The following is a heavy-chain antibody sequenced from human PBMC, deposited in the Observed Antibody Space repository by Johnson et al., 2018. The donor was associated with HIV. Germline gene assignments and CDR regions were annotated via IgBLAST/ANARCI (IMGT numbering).Heavy chain of an antibody. CDR3: ARPLQTYTSSSPGTFDI. CDR1: GFTFSTYG. J-gene: IGHJ3*02. CDR2: ISYDGSNK. Sequence: VQLVESGGGVVQPGRSLRLSCAASGFTFSTYGMHWVRQAPGKGLEWVAVISYDGSNKYYADAVKVRFTISRDNSKNTLYLQMNSLRAEDTAVYYCARPLQTYTSSSPGTFDIWGQGTMVTVSS. D-gene: IGHD6-6*01. V-gene: IGHV3-30*03.